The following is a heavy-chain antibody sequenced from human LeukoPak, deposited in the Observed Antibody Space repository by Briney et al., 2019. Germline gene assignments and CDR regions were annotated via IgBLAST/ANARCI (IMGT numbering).Heavy chain of an antibody. CDR1: GFTFSTYS. D-gene: IGHD4-17*01. J-gene: IGHJ4*02. V-gene: IGHV3-21*01. CDR2: ISSSSSYI. CDR3: ARPLKTTVTTIGY. Sequence: GVSLRLSCAASGFTFSTYSMNWVRQAPGKGLEWVSSISSSSSYIYYADSVKGRFTISRDNAKNSLYLQMNSLRAEDTAVYYCARPLKTTVTTIGYWGQGTLVTVSS.